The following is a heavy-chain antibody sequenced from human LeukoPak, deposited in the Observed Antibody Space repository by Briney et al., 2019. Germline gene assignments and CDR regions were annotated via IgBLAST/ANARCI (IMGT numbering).Heavy chain of an antibody. CDR1: GGSISSGGYS. Sequence: PSETLSLTCAVSGGSISSGGYSWSWIRQPPGKGLEWIGYIYNSGSTNYHPSLQSRVTISVDTSKNQFSLKLSSVTAADTAAYYCARAVYYHFDHWGQGTLVTVSS. J-gene: IGHJ4*02. D-gene: IGHD1-26*01. CDR3: ARAVYYHFDH. CDR2: IYNSGST. V-gene: IGHV4-61*08.